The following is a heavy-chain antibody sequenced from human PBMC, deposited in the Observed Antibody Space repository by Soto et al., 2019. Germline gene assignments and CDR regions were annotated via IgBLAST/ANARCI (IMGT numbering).Heavy chain of an antibody. J-gene: IGHJ3*02. CDR2: IYYSGST. CDR3: ARGLYYYDSSGYSPGFAFDI. V-gene: IGHV4-59*01. Sequence: PSETLSLTCTVSGGSISSYYWSWIWQPPGKGLEWIGYIYYSGSTNYNPSLKSRVTIPVDTSKNQFSLKLSSVTAADTAVYYCARGLYYYDSSGYSPGFAFDIWGQGTMVTVSS. D-gene: IGHD3-22*01. CDR1: GGSISSYY.